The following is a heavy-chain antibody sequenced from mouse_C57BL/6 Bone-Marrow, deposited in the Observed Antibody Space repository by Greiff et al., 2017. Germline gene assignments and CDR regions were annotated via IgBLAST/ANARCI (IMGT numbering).Heavy chain of an antibody. V-gene: IGHV1-15*01. J-gene: IGHJ2*01. CDR3: TRREFIRDY. CDR2: IDPETGGT. CDR1: GYTFTDYE. D-gene: IGHD1-1*01. Sequence: VQLQQSGAELVRPGASVTLSCKASGYTFTDYEMHWVKQTPVHGLEWIGAIDPETGGTAYNQKFKGKAILTADKSSSTAYMELRSLTSEDSAVYYCTRREFIRDYGGQGTTLTVSS.